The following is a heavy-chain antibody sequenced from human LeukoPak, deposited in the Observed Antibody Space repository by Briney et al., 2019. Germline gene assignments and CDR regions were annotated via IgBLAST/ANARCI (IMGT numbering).Heavy chain of an antibody. CDR2: IAPDGGTT. CDR1: GFTFSTYG. J-gene: IGHJ4*02. V-gene: IGHV3-64*01. Sequence: GPLRLYSEASGFTFSTYGMDWVRQAPGRELEYVSGIAPDGGTTYYAKSVKGRFTISRDNSKSMVYLQMGSLTADDMAVYYCAIGAQLTDYWGQGTQVTVSS. CDR3: AIGAQLTDY. D-gene: IGHD6-13*01.